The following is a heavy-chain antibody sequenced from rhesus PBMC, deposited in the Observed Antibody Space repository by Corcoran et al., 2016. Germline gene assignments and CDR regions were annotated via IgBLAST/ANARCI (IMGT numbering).Heavy chain of an antibody. CDR1: GGSFRRSR. Sequence: QVQLQESGPGLVKPSETLSLTCAVSGGSFRRSRLSLIRQPPGKGLEWIGEINGNSGSTNYNPSLKSRVTFSKDASKKQFSLKLSSVTAADTAVYYCARDQDTATVFDYWGQGVLVTVSS. V-gene: IGHV4-80*01. D-gene: IGHD5-12*01. J-gene: IGHJ4*01. CDR3: ARDQDTATVFDY. CDR2: INGNSGST.